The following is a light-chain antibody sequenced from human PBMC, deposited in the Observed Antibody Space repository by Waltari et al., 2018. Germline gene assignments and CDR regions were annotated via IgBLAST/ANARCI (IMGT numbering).Light chain of an antibody. CDR1: SSDVGAYNY. Sequence: QSALTQPASVSGSPGQSITISCAGTSSDVGAYNYVSWYQHYPGRAPKLLVYDVSKGPSGVSNRFSGSKSGNTASLTISGLQAEDEADYFCSSYSNTFHYVFGTGTKVTVL. CDR3: SSYSNTFHYV. CDR2: DVS. V-gene: IGLV2-14*03. J-gene: IGLJ1*01.